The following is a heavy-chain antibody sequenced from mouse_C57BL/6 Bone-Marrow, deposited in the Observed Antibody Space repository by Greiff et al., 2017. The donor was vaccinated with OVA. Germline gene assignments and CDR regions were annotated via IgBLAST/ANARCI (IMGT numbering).Heavy chain of an antibody. Sequence: QVQLQQSGAELAKPGASVKLSCKASGYTFTSYWMHWVKQRPGQGLEWIGYINPSSGYTKYNQKFKDKATLTADKSSSPAYMQLSSLTYEDSAVXCCARGPFYWFAYWGTGTLVTVSA. CDR2: INPSSGYT. CDR1: GYTFTSYW. J-gene: IGHJ3*01. V-gene: IGHV1-7*01. CDR3: ARGPFYWFAY.